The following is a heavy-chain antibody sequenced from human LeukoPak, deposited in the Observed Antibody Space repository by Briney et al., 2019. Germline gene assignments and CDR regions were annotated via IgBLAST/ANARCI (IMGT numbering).Heavy chain of an antibody. CDR2: IRYDGSNK. V-gene: IGHV3-30*02. CDR1: GFTFSSYG. D-gene: IGHD3-10*01. CDR3: AKDLEYYGSGSWFDP. Sequence: GGSLRLSCAASGFTFSSYGMHWVRQAPAKGLEWVAFIRYDGSNKYYADSVKGRFTISRDNSKNTLYLQMNSLRADDTAVYYCAKDLEYYGSGSWFDPWGQGTLVTVSS. J-gene: IGHJ5*02.